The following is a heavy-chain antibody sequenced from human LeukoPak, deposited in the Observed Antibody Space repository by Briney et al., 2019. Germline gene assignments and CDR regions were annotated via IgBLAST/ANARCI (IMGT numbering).Heavy chain of an antibody. CDR2: IYYSGST. J-gene: IGHJ3*02. V-gene: IGHV4-39*07. D-gene: IGHD3-22*01. CDR3: ARSGYYYDSSGLNDAFDI. Sequence: SETLSLTCTVSGGSISSSSYYWGWIRQPPGKGLEWIGSIYYSGSTYYNPSLKSRVTISVDTSKNQFSLKLSSVTAADTAVYYCARSGYYYDSSGLNDAFDIWGQGTMVTVSS. CDR1: GGSISSSSYY.